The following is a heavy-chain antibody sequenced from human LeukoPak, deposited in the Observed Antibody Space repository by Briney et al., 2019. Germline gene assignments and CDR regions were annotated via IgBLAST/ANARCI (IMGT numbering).Heavy chain of an antibody. CDR3: ARGAISGYVY. Sequence: PSETLSLTCTVSGGSISSYYWSWIRQPPGKGLEWIGYIYYSGSTNYNPSLKSRVTISVDTSKNQFSLKLSSVTAADTAVYYCARGAISGYVYWGQGTLDTVSS. CDR1: GGSISSYY. J-gene: IGHJ4*02. D-gene: IGHD5-12*01. CDR2: IYYSGST. V-gene: IGHV4-59*01.